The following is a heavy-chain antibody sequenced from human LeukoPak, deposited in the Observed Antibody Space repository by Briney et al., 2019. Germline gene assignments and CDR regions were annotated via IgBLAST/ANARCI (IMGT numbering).Heavy chain of an antibody. D-gene: IGHD1-14*01. CDR3: AGGPAY. Sequence: GGSLRLSCAASGFTFSSYWMHWVRQAPGKGLVWVSRISTDGSTTTYADSVKGRFTISRDNAKNTAYLQMNSLRAEDTAVYYCAGGPAYWGQGTPVTVSS. CDR2: ISTDGSTT. CDR1: GFTFSSYW. V-gene: IGHV3-74*01. J-gene: IGHJ4*02.